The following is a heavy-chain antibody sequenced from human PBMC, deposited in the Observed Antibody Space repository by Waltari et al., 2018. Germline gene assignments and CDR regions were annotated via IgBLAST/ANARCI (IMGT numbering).Heavy chain of an antibody. CDR1: GGTFSSYA. CDR2: IIPIFGTA. D-gene: IGHD2-15*01. J-gene: IGHJ4*02. Sequence: QVQLVQSGAEVKKPGSSVKVSCKASGGTFSSYATSWVRQAPAQGLEWMGGIIPIFGTANYAQKFQGRVTITADESTSTAYMELSSLRSEDTAVYYCARLNTDSVAIDYWGQGTLVTVSS. CDR3: ARLNTDSVAIDY. V-gene: IGHV1-69*12.